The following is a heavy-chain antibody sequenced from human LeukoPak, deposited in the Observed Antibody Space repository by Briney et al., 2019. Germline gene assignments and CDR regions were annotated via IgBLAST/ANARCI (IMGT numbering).Heavy chain of an antibody. D-gene: IGHD3-22*01. CDR1: GGSISTYY. V-gene: IGHV4-4*07. CDR2: SSTSGRT. CDR3: ARDSYDSSSITIHYYMDV. J-gene: IGHJ6*03. Sequence: PSQTLSLTCTVSGGSISTYYWSWIRQPAGKGLEWIGRSSTSGRTNYNPSLKSRVTMSVDTSENQFSLRLSSVTAADTAVYYCARDSYDSSSITIHYYMDVWGKGITVTVSS.